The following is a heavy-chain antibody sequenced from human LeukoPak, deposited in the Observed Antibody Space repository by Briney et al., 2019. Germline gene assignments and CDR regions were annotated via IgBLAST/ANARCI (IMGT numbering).Heavy chain of an antibody. Sequence: PSETLSLTCAVYGGSFSGYYWSWIRQPPGKGLEWIGEINHSGSTNYNPSLKSRVTISVDTSKNQFSLKLSSVTAADTAVYYCARHGEYCSGGSCYSGHYYNYYYMDVWGKGTTVTISS. D-gene: IGHD2-15*01. CDR3: ARHGEYCSGGSCYSGHYYNYYYMDV. CDR1: GGSFSGYY. V-gene: IGHV4-34*01. J-gene: IGHJ6*03. CDR2: INHSGST.